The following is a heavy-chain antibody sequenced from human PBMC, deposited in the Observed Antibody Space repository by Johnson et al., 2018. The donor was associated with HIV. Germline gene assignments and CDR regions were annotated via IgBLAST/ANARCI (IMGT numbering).Heavy chain of an antibody. Sequence: VQLVESGGGVVQPGGSLRLSCAASGFTFSSYDMHWVRQAPGKGLEWVSCIGTAGDTYYSGSVKGRFTISREKAKNSLYLQMNSLRAEATAVYYCARGGVLRYFDWLFEDAFDIWGQGTMVTVSS. CDR3: ARGGVLRYFDWLFEDAFDI. CDR1: GFTFSSYD. J-gene: IGHJ3*02. D-gene: IGHD3-9*01. CDR2: IGTAGDT. V-gene: IGHV3-13*01.